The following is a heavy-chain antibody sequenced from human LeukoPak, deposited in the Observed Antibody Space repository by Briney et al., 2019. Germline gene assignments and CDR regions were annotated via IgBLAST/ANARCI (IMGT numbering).Heavy chain of an antibody. V-gene: IGHV1-2*02. J-gene: IGHJ4*02. CDR1: GYTFTGYY. CDR2: INPNSGGT. CDR3: ARDRGVRGVIIVYFDY. Sequence: ASVKASCKASGYTFTGYYMHWVRQAPGQGLEWMGWINPNSGGTNYAQKFQGRVTMTRDTSISTAYMELSRLRSDDTAVYYCARDRGVRGVIIVYFDYWGQGTLVTVSS. D-gene: IGHD3-10*01.